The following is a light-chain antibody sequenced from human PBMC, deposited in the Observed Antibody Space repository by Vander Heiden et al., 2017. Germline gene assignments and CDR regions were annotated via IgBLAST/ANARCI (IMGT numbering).Light chain of an antibody. J-gene: IGLJ3*02. CDR2: DVS. Sequence: QSALTQPASVSGSPGQSITIPCTGTSSDVGGYNYVSWSQQHPGKAPKLMIYDVSNRPSGVSNRFSGSKSGNTASLTISGLQAEDEADYYCSSYTRSSTWVFGGGTKLTVL. V-gene: IGLV2-14*01. CDR3: SSYTRSSTWV. CDR1: SSDVGGYNY.